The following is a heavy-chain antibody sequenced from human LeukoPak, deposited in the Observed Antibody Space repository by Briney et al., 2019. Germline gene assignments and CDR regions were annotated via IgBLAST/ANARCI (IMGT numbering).Heavy chain of an antibody. CDR2: ISGSGGST. V-gene: IGHV3-23*01. CDR1: GFTFSSYA. D-gene: IGHD1-26*01. Sequence: PGGSLRLSCAASGFTFSSYAMSWVRQAPGKGLEWVAAISGSGGSTYYADSVKGQFTISRDNSKNTLYLQMNSLRAEDTAVYYCAKDLSGSYLDIDYWGQGTLVTVSS. CDR3: AKDLSGSYLDIDY. J-gene: IGHJ4*02.